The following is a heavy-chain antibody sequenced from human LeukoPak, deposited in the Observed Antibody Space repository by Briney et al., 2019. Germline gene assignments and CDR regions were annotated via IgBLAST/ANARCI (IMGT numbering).Heavy chain of an antibody. J-gene: IGHJ4*02. CDR3: TRRFDS. CDR1: GFTLSSYS. Sequence: GGSLRLSCVASGFTLSSYSMSWVRQAPGKGLEWVSYISDTGSTIAYADSVKGRFTMSRDEAKNSLHLQMNSLRDEDTAVYYCTRRFDSWGQGVLVTVFS. V-gene: IGHV3-48*02. CDR2: ISDTGSTI.